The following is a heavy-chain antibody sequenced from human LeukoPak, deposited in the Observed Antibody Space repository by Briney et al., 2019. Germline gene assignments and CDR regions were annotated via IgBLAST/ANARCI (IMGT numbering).Heavy chain of an antibody. CDR3: ARVGGGIHVFDI. CDR2: FFYTGSA. V-gene: IGHV4-59*01. CDR1: GDSMTSTY. Sequence: SETLSLTCSVSGDSMTSTYWSWIRQPPGKGLEWMGYFFYTGSANYNPSLKSRVTISLDASKKQFSLRLTSVTAADTAVYYCARVGGGIHVFDIWGQGTVVTVSS. J-gene: IGHJ3*02. D-gene: IGHD3-16*01.